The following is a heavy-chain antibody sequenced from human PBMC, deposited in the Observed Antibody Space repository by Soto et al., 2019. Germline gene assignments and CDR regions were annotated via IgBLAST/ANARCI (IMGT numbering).Heavy chain of an antibody. D-gene: IGHD3-3*01. V-gene: IGHV1-69*02. J-gene: IGHJ4*02. Sequence: SVKVSCKASGGTFSSYTISWVRQAPGQGLEWMGRIIPILGIANYAQKFQGRVTITADESTSTAYMELSSLRSEDTAVYYCARQGVPGLFDSWGQGTLVTVSS. CDR1: GGTFSSYT. CDR3: ARQGVPGLFDS. CDR2: IIPILGIA.